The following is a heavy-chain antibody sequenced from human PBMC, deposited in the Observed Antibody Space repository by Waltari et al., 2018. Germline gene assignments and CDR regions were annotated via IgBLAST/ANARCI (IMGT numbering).Heavy chain of an antibody. D-gene: IGHD5-18*01. V-gene: IGHV3-64*01. CDR3: ARGEIQLWLPPDY. CDR1: GFTFSSYA. CDR2: ISSNGGST. J-gene: IGHJ4*02. Sequence: EVQLVESGGGLVQPGGSLRLSCAASGFTFSSYAMHWVRQAPGKGLEYVSAISSNGGSTYYANSVKGRFTISRDNSKNTLYLQMGSLRAEDMAVYYCARGEIQLWLPPDYWGQGTLVTVSS.